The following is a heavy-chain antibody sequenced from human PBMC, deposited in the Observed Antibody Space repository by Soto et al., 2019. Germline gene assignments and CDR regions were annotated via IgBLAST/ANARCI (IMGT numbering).Heavy chain of an antibody. CDR3: VKGGYNWNSYLDY. V-gene: IGHV3-9*01. Sequence: PGGSLRLSCAVSGFTFSSYWMHWVRQAPGKGLEWVSGISWNSGSIGYADSVKGRFTISRDNAKNSLYLQMNSLRAEDTALYYCVKGGYNWNSYLDYWGQGTLVTVSS. D-gene: IGHD1-7*01. J-gene: IGHJ4*02. CDR1: GFTFSSYW. CDR2: ISWNSGSI.